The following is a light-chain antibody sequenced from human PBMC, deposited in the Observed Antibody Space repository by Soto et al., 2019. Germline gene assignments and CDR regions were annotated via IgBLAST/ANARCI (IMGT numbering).Light chain of an antibody. CDR3: QHYGTSPTWT. Sequence: EIVLTQSPGTLSLSPGERATLSCRASQSITSGYLAWYQQKPGQAPRPLIYGASRRASGIPGRFSGSGSGTDFTLTISRLEPKDFALYYCQHYGTSPTWTFGQGTKVEVK. CDR1: QSITSGY. CDR2: GAS. V-gene: IGKV3-20*01. J-gene: IGKJ1*01.